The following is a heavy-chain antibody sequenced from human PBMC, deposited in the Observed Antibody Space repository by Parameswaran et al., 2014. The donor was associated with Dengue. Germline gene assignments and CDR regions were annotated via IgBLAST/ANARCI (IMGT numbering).Heavy chain of an antibody. CDR2: IYYSGST. Sequence: ASETLSLTCTVSGGSISSYYWSWIRQPPGKGLEWIGYIYYSGSTNYNPSLKSRVTISVDTSKNQFSLKLSSVTAADTAVYYCARGWPQVDYYYMDVWGKGTTVTVSS. CDR3: ARGWPQVDYYYMDV. V-gene: IGHV4-59*01. D-gene: IGHD2-15*01. J-gene: IGHJ6*03. CDR1: GGSISSYY.